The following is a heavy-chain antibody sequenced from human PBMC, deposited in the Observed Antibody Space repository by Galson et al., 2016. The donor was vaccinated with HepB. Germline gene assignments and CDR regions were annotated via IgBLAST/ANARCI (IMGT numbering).Heavy chain of an antibody. D-gene: IGHD3-10*01. Sequence: SLRLSCAASGFSFSNSGMSWVRQAPGRGLEWVSGITRSGDATHYADFVKGRFTISRDNSKNTLYLQMNSLRTEDTAVYYCAKDPYYYGSGSYYFDYWGQGTLVTVSS. CDR2: ITRSGDAT. V-gene: IGHV3-23*01. J-gene: IGHJ4*02. CDR3: AKDPYYYGSGSYYFDY. CDR1: GFSFSNSG.